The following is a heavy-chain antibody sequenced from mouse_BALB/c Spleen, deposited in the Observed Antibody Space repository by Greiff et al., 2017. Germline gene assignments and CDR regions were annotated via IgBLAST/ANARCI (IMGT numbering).Heavy chain of an antibody. J-gene: IGHJ4*01. CDR2: ISDGGSYT. Sequence: DVHLVESGGGLVKPGGSLKLSCAASGFTFSDYYMYWVRQTPEKRLEWVATISDGGSYTYYPDSVKGRFTISRDNAKNNLYLQMSSLKSEDTAMYYCARGTAYYAMDYWGQGTSVTVSS. CDR3: ARGTAYYAMDY. CDR1: GFTFSDYY. D-gene: IGHD1-2*01. V-gene: IGHV5-4*02.